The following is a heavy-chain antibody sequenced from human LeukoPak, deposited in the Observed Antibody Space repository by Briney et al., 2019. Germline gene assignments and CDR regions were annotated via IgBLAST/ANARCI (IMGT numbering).Heavy chain of an antibody. J-gene: IGHJ4*02. CDR2: IYYSGST. CDR3: ASGTHDYGDLTFDY. V-gene: IGHV4-30-4*01. Sequence: PSETLSLTCTVSGGSISSGDYYWSWIRQPPGKGLEWIGYIYYSGSTYYNPSLKSRVTISVDTSKNQFSLKLSSVTAADTAVYYCASGTHDYGDLTFDYWGQGTLVTVSS. CDR1: GGSISSGDYY. D-gene: IGHD4-17*01.